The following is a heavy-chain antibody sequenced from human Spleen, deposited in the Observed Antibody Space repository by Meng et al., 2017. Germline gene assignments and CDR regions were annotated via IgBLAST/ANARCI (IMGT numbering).Heavy chain of an antibody. D-gene: IGHD6-19*01. Sequence: LGQSGGEVTKPGASVKVACKAAGCTFPDYWLHWGRRAPGQGLEWMGRINPKSGDTHYAQRFQGRVSITAVKSTSTAYMVLSSLRSEDTAVDYCARNIAVAPGGDWFDPWGQGTLVTVSS. CDR1: GCTFPDYW. V-gene: IGHV1-2*06. CDR3: ARNIAVAPGGDWFDP. J-gene: IGHJ5*02. CDR2: INPKSGDT.